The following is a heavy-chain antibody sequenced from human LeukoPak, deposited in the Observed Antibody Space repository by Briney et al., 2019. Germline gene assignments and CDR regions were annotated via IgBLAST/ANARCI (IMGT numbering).Heavy chain of an antibody. CDR2: ITHGGGRT. V-gene: IGHV3-23*01. D-gene: IGHD1-26*01. Sequence: GGSLRLSCAASGFTFSSYAMSWVRQDPGKGLEWVSAITHGGGRTYYADSVKGRFTISRDNSKSTLFLQMNSLRVDDTGVYFCARGGATRWGQGTLVTVSS. CDR1: GFTFSSYA. CDR3: ARGGATR. J-gene: IGHJ4*02.